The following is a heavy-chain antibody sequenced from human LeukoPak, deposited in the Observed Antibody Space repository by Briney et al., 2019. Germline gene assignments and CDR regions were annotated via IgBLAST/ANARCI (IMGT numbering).Heavy chain of an antibody. CDR1: GYTFTGYY. CDR2: INPNSGGT. D-gene: IGHD7-27*01. V-gene: IGHV1-2*04. Sequence: GASVKVSCKASGYTFTGYYMHWVRQAPGQGLEWMGWINPNSGGTNYAQKFQGWVTMTRDTSISTAYMELSRLRSDDTAVYYCAREARRELGTFKRDAFDIWGQGTMVTVSS. CDR3: AREARRELGTFKRDAFDI. J-gene: IGHJ3*02.